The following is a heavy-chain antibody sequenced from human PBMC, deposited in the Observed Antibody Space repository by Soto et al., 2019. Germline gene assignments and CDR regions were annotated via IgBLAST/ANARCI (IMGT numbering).Heavy chain of an antibody. CDR2: INAGNGNT. D-gene: IGHD3-16*01. J-gene: IGHJ4*02. CDR1: GYTFTSYA. Sequence: QVQLVQSGAEVKKPGASVKVSCKASGYTFTSYAMHWVRQAPGLRLEWMGWINAGNGNTKYSQKFQGRVTITRDTSASTAYMELSSLRSEDTAVYYCARTLRPQEGNDYWGQGTLVTVSS. V-gene: IGHV1-3*01. CDR3: ARTLRPQEGNDY.